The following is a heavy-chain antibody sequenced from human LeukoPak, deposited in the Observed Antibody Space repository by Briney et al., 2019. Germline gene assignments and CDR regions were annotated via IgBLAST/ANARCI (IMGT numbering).Heavy chain of an antibody. CDR2: IIPIFGTA. CDR3: PGQEQVATSPYYFDY. CDR1: GGTFSSYA. Sequence: SVNVSCKASGGTFSSYAISWVRQAPGQGREWMGGIIPIFGTANYAQKFQGRVTITTDESTSTAYMALSSLRSEDTAVYYCPGQEQVATSPYYFDYWGQGTLVTVSS. V-gene: IGHV1-69*05. D-gene: IGHD6-6*01. J-gene: IGHJ4*02.